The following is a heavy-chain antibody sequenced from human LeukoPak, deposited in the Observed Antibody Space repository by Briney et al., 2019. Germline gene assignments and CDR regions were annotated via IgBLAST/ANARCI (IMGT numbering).Heavy chain of an antibody. Sequence: SSVKVSCKTSGGTFSSYAISWVRQAPGQGLEWMGRIIPILGIANYAQKFQGRVTITADKSTSTAYMELSSLRSEDTAVYYCARDRLPHLPTLDIVVVPAYYGMDVWGQGTTVTVSS. J-gene: IGHJ6*02. CDR1: GGTFSSYA. CDR3: ARDRLPHLPTLDIVVVPAYYGMDV. D-gene: IGHD2-2*01. CDR2: IIPILGIA. V-gene: IGHV1-69*04.